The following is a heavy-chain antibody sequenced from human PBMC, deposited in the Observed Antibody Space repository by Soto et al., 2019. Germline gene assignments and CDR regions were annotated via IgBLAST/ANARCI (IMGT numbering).Heavy chain of an antibody. D-gene: IGHD6-13*01. J-gene: IGHJ4*02. CDR3: ARDEYRIAAAGYAGDY. V-gene: IGHV1-69*08. Sequence: QVQLVQSGAEVKKPGSSVKVSCKASGGTFSSYTISWVRQAPGQGLEWMGRIIPILGIANYAQKFQGRVTITAYKSTSTAYMELSRLRSDVTAVYYCARDEYRIAAAGYAGDYWGQGTLVTVSS. CDR2: IIPILGIA. CDR1: GGTFSSYT.